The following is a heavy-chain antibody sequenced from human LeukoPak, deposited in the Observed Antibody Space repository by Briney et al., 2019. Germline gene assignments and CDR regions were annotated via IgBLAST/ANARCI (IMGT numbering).Heavy chain of an antibody. J-gene: IGHJ4*02. Sequence: GGSLRLSCAASGFTFSSYSMNWVRQAPGKGLEWVSPISSSSSYIYYADSVKGQFTISRDNSKNTLYLQMNSLRAEDTAVYYCAKDGSGSMGYFDYWGQGTLVTVSS. D-gene: IGHD3-10*01. V-gene: IGHV3-21*01. CDR2: ISSSSSYI. CDR3: AKDGSGSMGYFDY. CDR1: GFTFSSYS.